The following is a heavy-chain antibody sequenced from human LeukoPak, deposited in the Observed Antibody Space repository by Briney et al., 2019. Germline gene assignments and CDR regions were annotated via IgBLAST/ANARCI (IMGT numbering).Heavy chain of an antibody. CDR2: ISGNGGST. CDR1: GFTFCSYA. Sequence: PGGSLRLSCAASGFTFCSYAMSWVRQAPEKGLEWVSGISGNGGSTYYVDSVKGRFTISRDNFKKTLYLQMNSLRAEDTAVYYCAKVSSTVTTYYYYYMDVWGKGTTVTVSS. J-gene: IGHJ6*03. V-gene: IGHV3-23*01. CDR3: AKVSSTVTTYYYYYMDV. D-gene: IGHD4-11*01.